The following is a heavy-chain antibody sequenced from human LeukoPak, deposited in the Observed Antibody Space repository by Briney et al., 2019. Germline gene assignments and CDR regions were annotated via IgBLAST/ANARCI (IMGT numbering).Heavy chain of an antibody. D-gene: IGHD3-3*01. CDR1: GGSISSSSYY. J-gene: IGHJ3*02. V-gene: IGHV4-39*01. CDR2: IYYSGST. CDR3: ATTLGNYDFWGIGGAFDI. Sequence: SETLSLTCTVSGGSISSSSYYWGWIRQPPGKGLEWIGSIYYSGSTYYNPSLKSRVTISVDTSKNQFSLKLSSVTAADTAVYYCATTLGNYDFWGIGGAFDIWGQGTMVTVSS.